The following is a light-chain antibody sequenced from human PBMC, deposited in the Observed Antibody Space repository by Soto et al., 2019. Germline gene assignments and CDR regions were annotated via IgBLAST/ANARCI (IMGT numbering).Light chain of an antibody. CDR2: GAS. CDR3: QQYNNWPPYT. J-gene: IGKJ2*01. Sequence: EIVMTQSPAILSVSPGERATLSCRASQSVSSNLAWYQQKPGQAPRLLIYGASTRATGIPARFSGSGSGTEFTLIISSLQSEDFAVYYCQQYNNWPPYTFGQGTKLEIK. CDR1: QSVSSN. V-gene: IGKV3-15*01.